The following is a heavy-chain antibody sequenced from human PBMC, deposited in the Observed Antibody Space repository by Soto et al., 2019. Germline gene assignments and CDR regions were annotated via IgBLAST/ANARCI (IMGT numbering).Heavy chain of an antibody. J-gene: IGHJ6*02. D-gene: IGHD3-22*01. CDR1: GYTFTSYY. V-gene: IGHV1-46*01. Sequence: ASVKVSCKASGYTFTSYYMHWVRQAPGQGLEWMGIINPSGGSTSYAQKFQGRVTMTRDTSTSTVYMELSSLRSEDTAVSYCARDSGEAESHMIVVVRAYGMDVWGQGTTVTVSS. CDR2: INPSGGST. CDR3: ARDSGEAESHMIVVVRAYGMDV.